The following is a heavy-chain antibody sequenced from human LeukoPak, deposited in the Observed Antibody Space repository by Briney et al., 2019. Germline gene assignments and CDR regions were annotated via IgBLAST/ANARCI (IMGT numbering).Heavy chain of an antibody. CDR1: GGSISSSNW. Sequence: SGTLSLTCAVSGGSISSSNWWSWVRQPPGKGLEWIGSIYYSGSTYYNPSLKSRVTISVDTSKNQFSLKLSSVTAADTAVYYCARLNVDTAMALDYWGQGTLVTVSS. CDR3: ARLNVDTAMALDY. CDR2: IYYSGST. D-gene: IGHD5-18*01. J-gene: IGHJ4*02. V-gene: IGHV4-4*02.